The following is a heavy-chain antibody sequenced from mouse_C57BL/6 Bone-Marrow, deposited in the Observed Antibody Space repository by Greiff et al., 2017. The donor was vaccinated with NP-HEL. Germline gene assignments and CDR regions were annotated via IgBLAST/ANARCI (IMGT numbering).Heavy chain of an antibody. Sequence: QVQLQQSGAQLARPGASVKLSCKASGYTFTSYGISWVKQRTGQGLEWIGEIYPRSGNTYYNEKFKGKATLTADKSSSTAYMELRSLTSEDSAVYFCARKGNRAQWNYWGQGTTLTVSS. CDR1: GYTFTSYG. J-gene: IGHJ2*01. CDR2: IYPRSGNT. CDR3: ARKGNRAQWNY. V-gene: IGHV1-81*01.